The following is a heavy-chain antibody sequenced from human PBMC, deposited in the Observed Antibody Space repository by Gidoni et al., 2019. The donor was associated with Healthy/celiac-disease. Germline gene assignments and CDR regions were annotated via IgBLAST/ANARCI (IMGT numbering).Heavy chain of an antibody. CDR2: IIPIFGTA. CDR3: LAGVPSRAS. D-gene: IGHD3-10*01. CDR1: GGTFSSYA. Sequence: QVQLVQSGAEVTKPGASVTGSCKASGGTFSSYAISWVRPAPGQGLEWMGGIIPIFGTATNPQKFKGRVTITSDESTSTAYMELSSLRSEDTALYYCLAGVPSRASWGQGTLVTVSS. J-gene: IGHJ5*02. V-gene: IGHV1-69*01.